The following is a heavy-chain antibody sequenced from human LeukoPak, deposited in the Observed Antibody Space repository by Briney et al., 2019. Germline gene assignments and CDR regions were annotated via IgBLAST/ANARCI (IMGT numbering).Heavy chain of an antibody. CDR1: GFPFGDFA. J-gene: IGHJ3*01. CDR3: VKDDFCSIPVCVIDALVV. Sequence: GGSLRLSCAASGFPFGDFAMTWVRQVPGGGLQWVSTITRSGQNTYYADSVKGRFTISRDDYKSMLYLQMNNLRAGDTSMYYGVKDDFCSIPVCVIDALVVWGQGTVVTVSS. CDR2: ITRSGQNT. D-gene: IGHD2-21*01. V-gene: IGHV3-23*01.